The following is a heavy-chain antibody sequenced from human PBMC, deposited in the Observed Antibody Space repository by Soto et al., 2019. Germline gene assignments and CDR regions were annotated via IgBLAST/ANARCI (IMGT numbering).Heavy chain of an antibody. CDR2: IKQDGSEK. CDR1: GFTFSSYW. CDR3: ARGTTSWSVIDPLFDY. D-gene: IGHD1-1*01. V-gene: IGHV3-7*01. Sequence: GGSLRLSCAASGFTFSSYWMSWVRQAPGKGLEWVANIKQDGSEKYYVDSVKGRFTISRDNAKNSLYLQMNSLRAEDTAVYYCARGTTSWSVIDPLFDYWGQGTLVTVSS. J-gene: IGHJ4*02.